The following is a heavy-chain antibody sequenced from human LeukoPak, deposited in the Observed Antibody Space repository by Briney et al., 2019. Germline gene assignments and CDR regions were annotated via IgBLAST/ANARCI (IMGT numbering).Heavy chain of an antibody. D-gene: IGHD2-2*01. Sequence: ASVTVSCTASGYTFTGYYMHWVRQAPGQGLEWMGWINPNSGGTNYAQKFQGRVTMTRDTSNSTAYMELSRLRSDDTAVYYCARARDIVVVPAAIDFDYWGQGTLVTVSS. CDR3: ARARDIVVVPAAIDFDY. CDR2: INPNSGGT. J-gene: IGHJ4*02. CDR1: GYTFTGYY. V-gene: IGHV1-2*02.